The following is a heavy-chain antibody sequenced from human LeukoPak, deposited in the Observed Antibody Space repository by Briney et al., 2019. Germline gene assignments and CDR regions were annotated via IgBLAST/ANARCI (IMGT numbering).Heavy chain of an antibody. Sequence: GASVKVSCKASGGTFSSYAISWVRQAPGQGLEWMGGIIPIFGTANYAQKFQGRVMITTDESTSTAYMELSSLRSEDTAVYYCARNQDYYDSSGYYSNDAFDIWGQGTMVTVSS. D-gene: IGHD3-22*01. CDR2: IIPIFGTA. V-gene: IGHV1-69*05. J-gene: IGHJ3*02. CDR3: ARNQDYYDSSGYYSNDAFDI. CDR1: GGTFSSYA.